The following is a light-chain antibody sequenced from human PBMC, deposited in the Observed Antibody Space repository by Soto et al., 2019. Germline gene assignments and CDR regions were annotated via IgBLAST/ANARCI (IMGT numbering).Light chain of an antibody. CDR1: QSISQS. V-gene: IGKV3-20*01. Sequence: EVVLTQSPGTLSLSPVEIATLSCMASQSISQSLAWYQQRPGQSPRLLIYDASRRATGIPDRFTGSGFGTDFTLTISRLAPEDLAVYYCQQYGGSPRTCGQGTKGDIK. J-gene: IGKJ1*01. CDR2: DAS. CDR3: QQYGGSPRT.